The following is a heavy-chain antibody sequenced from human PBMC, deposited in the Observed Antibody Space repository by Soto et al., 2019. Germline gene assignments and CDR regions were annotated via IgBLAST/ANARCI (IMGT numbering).Heavy chain of an antibody. CDR2: TYYSGST. CDR1: GGSISNYY. V-gene: IGHV4-59*01. D-gene: IGHD6-13*01. CDR3: ARDLGAAPLAY. J-gene: IGHJ4*02. Sequence: QVQLQESGPGLVKPSETLSLTCTVSGGSISNYYWSWIRQPSSKGLEWIGYTYYSGSTNYNPSLKSRVTISVDTSKNQFSLKLSSVTAADTAVYYCARDLGAAPLAYWGQGTLVTVSS.